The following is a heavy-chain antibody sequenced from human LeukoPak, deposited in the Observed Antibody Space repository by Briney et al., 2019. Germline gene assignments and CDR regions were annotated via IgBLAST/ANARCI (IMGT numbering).Heavy chain of an antibody. D-gene: IGHD3-10*01. Sequence: GGSLRLSCAASGFTFSSYAMSWVRQAPGKGLEWVSSISSSSSYIYYADSVKGRFTISRDNAKNSLYLQMNSLRAEDTAVYYCAREMGSGSSSPSFYCGGQGTLVTVSS. CDR1: GFTFSSYA. CDR3: AREMGSGSSSPSFYC. V-gene: IGHV3-21*04. J-gene: IGHJ4*02. CDR2: ISSSSSYI.